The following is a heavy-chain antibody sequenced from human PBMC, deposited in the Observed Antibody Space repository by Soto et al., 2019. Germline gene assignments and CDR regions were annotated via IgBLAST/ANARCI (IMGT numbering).Heavy chain of an antibody. V-gene: IGHV4-59*01. D-gene: IGHD3-3*01. CDR3: ARDGSGHDFWDGPWYFDS. CDR1: GGSISTSY. J-gene: IGHJ4*02. CDR2: VYYIGST. Sequence: QVQLQESGPGLLKPSETLSLTCTVSGGSISTSYWSWIRQPPGKGLEWLGYVYYIGSTKYNPSLKTRVTISVDTSQNQFSLKLESVSAADTALYYCARDGSGHDFWDGPWYFDSWGQGTLVTVSS.